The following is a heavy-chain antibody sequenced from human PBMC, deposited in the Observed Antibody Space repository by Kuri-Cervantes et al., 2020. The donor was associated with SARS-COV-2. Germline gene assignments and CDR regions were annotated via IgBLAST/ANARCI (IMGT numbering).Heavy chain of an antibody. Sequence: GESLKISCAASGFTFSSYAMSWVRQAPGKGLEWVSTVNDGGGTTYYADSVKGRFTISRDNSKNTLYLQMNSLRAEDTAVYYCARDRENTVVVAPTPGSYWYFDLWGRATLVTVSS. CDR2: VNDGGGTT. D-gene: IGHD2-15*01. V-gene: IGHV3-23*01. J-gene: IGHJ2*01. CDR1: GFTFSSYA. CDR3: ARDRENTVVVAPTPGSYWYFDL.